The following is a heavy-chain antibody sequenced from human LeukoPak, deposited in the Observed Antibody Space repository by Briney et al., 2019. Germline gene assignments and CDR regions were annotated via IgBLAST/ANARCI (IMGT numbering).Heavy chain of an antibody. CDR2: IWYDGSNK. CDR3: ARKSAYYGSGSSIGYYYYYGMDV. V-gene: IGHV3-33*01. CDR1: GFTFSSYG. Sequence: GGSLRLSCAASGFTFSSYGMHWVRQAPWKGLEWVAVIWYDGSNKYYADSVKGRFTISRDNSKNTLYLQMNSLRAEDTAVYYCARKSAYYGSGSSIGYYYYYGMDVWGQGTTVTVSS. D-gene: IGHD3-10*01. J-gene: IGHJ6*02.